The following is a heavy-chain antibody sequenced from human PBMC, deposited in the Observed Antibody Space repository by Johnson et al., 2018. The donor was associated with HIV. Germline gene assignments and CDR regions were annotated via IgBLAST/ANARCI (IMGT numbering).Heavy chain of an antibody. CDR2: ISGSGGST. Sequence: VQLVESGGGLVQPGGSLRLSCAASGFTFSSYAMSWVRQAPGKGLEWVSAISGSGGSTYYADSVKGRFTISRDNSKNTLYLQMNSLRAEDTAVYYCAKDRMYDYGDYGGAFDICGQGTMVTVSS. CDR3: AKDRMYDYGDYGGAFDI. D-gene: IGHD4-17*01. V-gene: IGHV3-23*04. J-gene: IGHJ3*02. CDR1: GFTFSSYA.